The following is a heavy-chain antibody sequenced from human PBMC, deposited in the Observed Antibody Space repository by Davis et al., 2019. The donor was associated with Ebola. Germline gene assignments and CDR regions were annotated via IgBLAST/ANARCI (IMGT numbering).Heavy chain of an antibody. D-gene: IGHD6-19*01. CDR1: GFTFSSYS. Sequence: PGGSLRLSCAASGFTFSSYSMNWVRQAPGKGLEWVSSISSSSSYIYYADSVKGRFTISRDNAKNSLYLQMNSLRVEDTAVYYCAKGPAIAVAGHVDSWGQGTLVTVSS. CDR2: ISSSSSYI. V-gene: IGHV3-21*04. J-gene: IGHJ4*02. CDR3: AKGPAIAVAGHVDS.